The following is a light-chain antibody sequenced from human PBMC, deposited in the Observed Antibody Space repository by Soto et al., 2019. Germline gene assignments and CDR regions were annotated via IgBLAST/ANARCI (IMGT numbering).Light chain of an antibody. Sequence: QSALTQPASVSGSPGQSITISCTGTSSDVGGYKYVSWYQQHPGKAPKLMIYEVGNRPSGVSQRFSGSKSGNTASLTIFGLQAEDEADYYCSSYTSSYTYVFGTGTKLTVL. CDR2: EVG. J-gene: IGLJ1*01. CDR3: SSYTSSYTYV. CDR1: SSDVGGYKY. V-gene: IGLV2-14*01.